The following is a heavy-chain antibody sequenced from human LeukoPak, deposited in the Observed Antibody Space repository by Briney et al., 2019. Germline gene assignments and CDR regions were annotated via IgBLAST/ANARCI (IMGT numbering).Heavy chain of an antibody. V-gene: IGHV4-39*01. CDR2: IYYSGST. CDR1: GGSISSSSYY. Sequence: PSETLSLTCTVSGGSISSSSYYWGWIRQPPGKGLEWIGSIYYSGSTYYNPSLKSRVTISVDTSKNQFSLKLSSVTAADTAVYYCARLYRFGELSGIPRTTDYWGQGTLVTVSS. CDR3: ARLYRFGELSGIPRTTDY. D-gene: IGHD3-10*01. J-gene: IGHJ4*02.